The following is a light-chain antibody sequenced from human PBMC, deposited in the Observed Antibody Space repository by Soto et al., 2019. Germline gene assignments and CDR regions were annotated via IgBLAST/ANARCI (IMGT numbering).Light chain of an antibody. CDR1: QSVSNN. V-gene: IGKV3-15*01. CDR2: GAS. J-gene: IGKJ5*01. Sequence: EIVFTYGRATLSVTTCEIITLSFRASQSVSNNLAWYQHKPGQAPRLLISGASTRATGIPARFSGSGSGTEFTLTISSLQSEDFAVYYSQQYNNWPITFGQGTRLEIK. CDR3: QQYNNWPIT.